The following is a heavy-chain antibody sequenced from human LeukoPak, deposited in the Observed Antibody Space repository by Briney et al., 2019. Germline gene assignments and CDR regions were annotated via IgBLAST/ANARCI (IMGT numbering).Heavy chain of an antibody. CDR1: GGSFSGYY. J-gene: IGHJ4*02. CDR3: AGGPRGSGSYYKY. D-gene: IGHD3-10*01. V-gene: IGHV4-34*01. Sequence: SETLSLTCAVYGGSFSGYYWNWIRQPPGKGLEWIGEINPSGSTNYNPSLKSRVAISVDTSKNQFSLKLSSVTAADTAVYYCAGGPRGSGSYYKYWSQGSLVTVSS. CDR2: INPSGST.